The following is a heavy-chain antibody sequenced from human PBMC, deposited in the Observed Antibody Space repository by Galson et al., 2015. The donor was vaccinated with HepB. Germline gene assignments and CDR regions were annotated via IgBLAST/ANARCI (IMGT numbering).Heavy chain of an antibody. CDR1: ESTFSNDW. J-gene: IGHJ4*02. Sequence: SLRLSCAASESTFSNDWVHWVRQVPGKGLVWVSRISTDGSYTAYADFVEGRFITYRDNAKNTLYLQMNSLRAEDTAIYYCAYFGRAWSLSYWGQGTLVTVSS. CDR2: ISTDGSYT. D-gene: IGHD3-9*01. V-gene: IGHV3-74*01. CDR3: AYFGRAWSLSY.